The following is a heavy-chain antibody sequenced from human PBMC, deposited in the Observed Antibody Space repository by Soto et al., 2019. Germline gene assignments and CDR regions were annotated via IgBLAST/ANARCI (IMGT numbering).Heavy chain of an antibody. CDR1: GGSSSSYY. CDR2: IYYSGST. V-gene: IGHV4-59*08. J-gene: IGHJ4*02. Sequence: SETLSLTCTVSGGSSSSYYWSWIRQPPGKGLEWIGYIYYSGSTNYNPSLKSRVTISVDTSKNQFSLKLSSVTAADTAVYYCARGIAAAFDYWGQGTLVTVSS. CDR3: ARGIAAAFDY. D-gene: IGHD6-13*01.